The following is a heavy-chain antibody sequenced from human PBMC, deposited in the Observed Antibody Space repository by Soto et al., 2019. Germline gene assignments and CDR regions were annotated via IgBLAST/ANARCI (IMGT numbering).Heavy chain of an antibody. CDR2: IYSNGGT. CDR3: ARVTETGTSYYFHF. J-gene: IGHJ4*02. CDR1: GDSISSGGSY. D-gene: IGHD1-7*01. Sequence: PSETLSLTCTVSGDSISSGGSYWSWIRQHPGKGLEWIGYIYSNGGTYYTPSLRSRLTISLDTSTNQFSLKLSSVTAADTAVYYCARVTETGTSYYFHFWGQETLVTVSS. V-gene: IGHV4-31*03.